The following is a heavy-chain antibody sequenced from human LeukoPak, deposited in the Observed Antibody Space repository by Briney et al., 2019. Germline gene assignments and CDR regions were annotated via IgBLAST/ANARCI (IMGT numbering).Heavy chain of an antibody. CDR2: IYYSGST. CDR1: GCSFSSSSFY. Sequence: SETLSLTCTVSGCSFSSSSFYWGWIRQPPGKGLEWIGSIYYSGSTYYNPSLKSRVTISVDTSKNQFSLKLSSVTAADTAVYYCTRLPSIISTFGGVIVTHAFDICGQGKMVTVSS. CDR3: TRLPSIISTFGGVIVTHAFDI. J-gene: IGHJ3*02. V-gene: IGHV4-39*01. D-gene: IGHD3-16*02.